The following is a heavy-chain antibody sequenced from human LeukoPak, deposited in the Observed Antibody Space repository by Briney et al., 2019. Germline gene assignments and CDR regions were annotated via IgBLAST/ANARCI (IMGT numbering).Heavy chain of an antibody. CDR1: GFTFSSYA. CDR3: AKYCSSTSCYKAVRGFDP. Sequence: GGSLGLSCAASGFTFSSYAMSWVRQAPGKGLEWVSAISGSGGSTYYADSVKGRFTISRDNSKNTLYLQMNSLRAEDTAVYYCAKYCSSTSCYKAVRGFDPWGQGTLVTVSS. CDR2: ISGSGGST. J-gene: IGHJ5*02. V-gene: IGHV3-23*01. D-gene: IGHD2-2*01.